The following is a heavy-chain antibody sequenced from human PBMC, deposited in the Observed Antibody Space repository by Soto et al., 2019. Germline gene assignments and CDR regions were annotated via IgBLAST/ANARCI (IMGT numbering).Heavy chain of an antibody. D-gene: IGHD6-19*01. Sequence: PGGSLRLSCAASGFTFSSHWMHWVRQAPGKGLVWVSAISGSGGSTYYADSVKGRFTISRDNPKNTLYLQMNSLRAEDTAVYYCAKEEQWLVPFFDYWGQGTLVTVSS. CDR2: ISGSGGST. J-gene: IGHJ4*02. CDR3: AKEEQWLVPFFDY. V-gene: IGHV3-23*01. CDR1: GFTFSSHW.